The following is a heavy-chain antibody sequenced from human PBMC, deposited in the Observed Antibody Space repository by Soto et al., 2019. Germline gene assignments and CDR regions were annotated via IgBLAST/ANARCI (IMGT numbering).Heavy chain of an antibody. CDR2: ISSSSSYT. CDR3: AREGTSSGAFDI. CDR1: GSTFSYYY. V-gene: IGHV3-11*06. Sequence: PGGSLRLSCAASGSTFSYYYMSWIRQAPGKGLEWVSYISSSSSYTNYADSVKGRFTISRDNAKNSLYLQMNSLRAEDTAVYYCAREGTSSGAFDIWGQGTMVTVSS. D-gene: IGHD2-2*01. J-gene: IGHJ3*02.